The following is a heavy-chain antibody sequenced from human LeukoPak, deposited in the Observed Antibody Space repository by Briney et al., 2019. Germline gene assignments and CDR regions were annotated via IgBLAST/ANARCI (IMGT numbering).Heavy chain of an antibody. Sequence: PGGSLRLSCAASGFTFSSYWMSWVRQAPGKGLEWVANIKQDGSEKYYVDSVKGRFTISRDNAKNSLYLQMNSLRAEDTAVYYCARVAVTPILYYYYYYMDVRGKGTTVTVSS. CDR3: ARVAVTPILYYYYYYMDV. D-gene: IGHD2-21*02. CDR1: GFTFSSYW. CDR2: IKQDGSEK. J-gene: IGHJ6*03. V-gene: IGHV3-7*01.